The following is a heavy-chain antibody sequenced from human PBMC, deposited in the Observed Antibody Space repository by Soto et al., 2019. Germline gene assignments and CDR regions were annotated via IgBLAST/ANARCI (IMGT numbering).Heavy chain of an antibody. D-gene: IGHD3-22*01. J-gene: IGHJ4*02. Sequence: PSETLSLTCTVSGGSIDSDGSYWSWIRQSPGEGLEWLGYIYYSGTTYYNPSLKSRVSISVDTSKNQFSLKLSSVTAADTAVYYCARVYSSGYYQRFDYWGQGTLVTVSS. CDR3: ARVYSSGYYQRFDY. CDR1: GGSIDSDGSY. V-gene: IGHV4-30-4*01. CDR2: IYYSGTT.